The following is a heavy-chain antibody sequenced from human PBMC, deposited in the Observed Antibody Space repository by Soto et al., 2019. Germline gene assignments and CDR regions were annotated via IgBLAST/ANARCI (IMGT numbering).Heavy chain of an antibody. D-gene: IGHD1-20*01. Sequence: QVQLQESGPGLVKPSETLSLTCTVSGVSITSYYWSWIRQPAGKGLEWIGRIYSSGSTNYNPSLNSRVTMSIDTSKTQFSLKLSSVTAADTAVYYCACLYNWNGWSDYWGQGTLVTVSS. V-gene: IGHV4-4*07. CDR3: ACLYNWNGWSDY. CDR2: IYSSGST. CDR1: GVSITSYY. J-gene: IGHJ4*02.